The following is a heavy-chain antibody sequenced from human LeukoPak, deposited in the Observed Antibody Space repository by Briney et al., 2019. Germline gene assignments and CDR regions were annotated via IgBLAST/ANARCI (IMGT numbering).Heavy chain of an antibody. D-gene: IGHD4-17*01. V-gene: IGHV3-53*01. Sequence: GGSLRLSCAASGFIVSSNYMSWVRQAPGEGLEWVSVIYSGGFTYYADSVRGRFTISRDNSKNTLYLQMNSLRAEDTAVYYCARVDYGDDQYFQHWGQGTLVTVSS. CDR2: IYSGGFT. J-gene: IGHJ1*01. CDR3: ARVDYGDDQYFQH. CDR1: GFIVSSNY.